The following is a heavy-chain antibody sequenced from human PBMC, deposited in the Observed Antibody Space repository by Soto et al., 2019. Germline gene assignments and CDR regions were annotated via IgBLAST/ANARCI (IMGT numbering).Heavy chain of an antibody. J-gene: IGHJ5*02. CDR3: AKGPGTAMLDWFEP. D-gene: IGHD5-18*01. V-gene: IGHV3-48*03. Sequence: GGSLRLSCAASGFTFSSYEMNLVRQAPGEGLEWVSYISSSGSTIYYADSVKGRFTISRDNAKNSLYLQMNSLRAEDTAVYYCAKGPGTAMLDWFEPWGQGTMVTVSS. CDR2: ISSSGSTI. CDR1: GFTFSSYE.